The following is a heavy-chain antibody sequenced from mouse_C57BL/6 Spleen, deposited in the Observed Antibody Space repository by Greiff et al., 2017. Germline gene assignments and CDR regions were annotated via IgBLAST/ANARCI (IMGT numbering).Heavy chain of an antibody. V-gene: IGHV1-58*01. CDR3: ARVYSSRPRYIDV. D-gene: IGHD1-1*01. Sequence: VQLQQSGAELVRPGSSVKMSCKTSGYTFTSYGIHWVKQRPGQGLEWIGYIYLGNGYTEYNEKFKGKATLTSDTSSSTAYMQLSSLTSEDSAIYFCARVYSSRPRYIDVWGTGTTVTVSS. CDR2: IYLGNGYT. CDR1: GYTFTSYG. J-gene: IGHJ1*03.